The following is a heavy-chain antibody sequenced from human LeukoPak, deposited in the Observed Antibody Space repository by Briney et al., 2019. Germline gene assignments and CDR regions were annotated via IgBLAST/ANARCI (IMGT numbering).Heavy chain of an antibody. CDR3: ARDAEWLTALYYFDY. D-gene: IGHD3-3*01. J-gene: IGHJ4*02. Sequence: GGSLRLSCAASGFTFSSYAMHWVRQAPGKGLEWVAVISYDGSNKYYADSVKGRFTIPRDNSKNTLYLQMNSLRAEDTAVYYCARDAEWLTALYYFDYWGQGTLVTVSS. CDR2: ISYDGSNK. V-gene: IGHV3-30-3*01. CDR1: GFTFSSYA.